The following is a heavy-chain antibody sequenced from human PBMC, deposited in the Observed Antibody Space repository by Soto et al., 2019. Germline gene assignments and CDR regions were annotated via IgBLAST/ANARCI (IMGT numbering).Heavy chain of an antibody. CDR3: ARAAIADYGMDV. J-gene: IGHJ6*02. D-gene: IGHD2-2*02. CDR1: VGSISSSSYY. V-gene: IGHV4-39*01. CDR2: IYYSGST. Sequence: PSETLSLTCTVSVGSISSSSYYWGWIRQPPGKGLEWIGTIYYSGSTYYNPSLKSRVTISVDTSKNQFSLKLSSVTAADTAVYYCARAAIADYGMDVWGQGTTVTVSS.